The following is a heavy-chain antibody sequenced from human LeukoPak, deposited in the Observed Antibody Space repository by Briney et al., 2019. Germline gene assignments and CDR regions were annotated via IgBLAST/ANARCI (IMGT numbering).Heavy chain of an antibody. CDR2: ISSSSSTI. CDR1: GFTFSSYS. J-gene: IGHJ6*03. D-gene: IGHD1-14*01. Sequence: GGSLRLSCAASGFTFSSYSMNWVRQAPGKGLEWVSYISSSSSTIYYADSVKGRFTISRDNAKNSLYLQMNSLRAEDTAVYYCARVGGKNYYYYMDVWGKGTTVTVSS. CDR3: ARVGGKNYYYYMDV. V-gene: IGHV3-48*04.